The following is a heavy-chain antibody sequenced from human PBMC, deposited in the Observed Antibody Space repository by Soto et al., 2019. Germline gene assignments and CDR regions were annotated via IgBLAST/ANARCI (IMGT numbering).Heavy chain of an antibody. J-gene: IGHJ4*02. CDR3: ATGGSSLNFDS. V-gene: IGHV3-74*01. Sequence: GGSLSLSCAASGFTFRSYWMQWVRQAPGKGLVWVSWINSDGSSTSYADSVKGRFTISRDNAKNTLYLQMNSLRAEDTAVYYCATGGSSLNFDSWGQGTLVTVSS. CDR2: INSDGSST. D-gene: IGHD6-6*01. CDR1: GFTFRSYW.